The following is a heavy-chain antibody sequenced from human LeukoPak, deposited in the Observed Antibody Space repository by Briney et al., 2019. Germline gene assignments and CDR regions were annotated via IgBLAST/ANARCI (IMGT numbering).Heavy chain of an antibody. V-gene: IGHV4-59*01. CDR1: GGSISSYY. Sequence: SETLSLTCTVSGGSISSYYWSWIRQPPGKGLDWIGYIYYSGSTNYNPSLKSRVTISIDTSKNQFSLKLTSVTAADTAVYFCARASNGLDYWGQGTLVTVSS. CDR3: ARASNGLDY. CDR2: IYYSGST. J-gene: IGHJ4*02.